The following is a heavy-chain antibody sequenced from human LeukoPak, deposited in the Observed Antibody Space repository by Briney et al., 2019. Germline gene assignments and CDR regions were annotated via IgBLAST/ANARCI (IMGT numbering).Heavy chain of an antibody. Sequence: ASVKVSCKASGYTFTGYYMRWVRQAPGQGLEWMGWINPNSGGTNYAQKFQGRVTMTRDTSISTAYMELSRLRSDDTAVYYCARDAYDFWSGYYFPNYYYYGMDVWGQGTTVTVSS. CDR2: INPNSGGT. CDR1: GYTFTGYY. V-gene: IGHV1-2*02. J-gene: IGHJ6*02. D-gene: IGHD3-3*01. CDR3: ARDAYDFWSGYYFPNYYYYGMDV.